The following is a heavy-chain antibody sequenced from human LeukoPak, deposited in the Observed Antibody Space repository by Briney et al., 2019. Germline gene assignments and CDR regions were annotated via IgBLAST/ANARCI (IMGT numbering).Heavy chain of an antibody. V-gene: IGHV3-23*01. J-gene: IGHJ4*02. CDR1: GFTFSSYA. CDR3: AKVSKQWLTYSDY. CDR2: ISGSGGTT. Sequence: PGGSLRLSCAASGFTFSSYAMSWVRQAPGKGLEWVSGISGSGGTTYYADSVKGRFTISRDNSKNTLYLQMNSLRAEDAAVYYCAKVSKQWLTYSDYWGQGTLVTVSS. D-gene: IGHD6-19*01.